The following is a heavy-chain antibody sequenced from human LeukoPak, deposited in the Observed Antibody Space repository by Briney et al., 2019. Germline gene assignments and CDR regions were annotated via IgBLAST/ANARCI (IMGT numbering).Heavy chain of an antibody. Sequence: PGGSLRLSCAASGFTVSSNYTSWVRQAPGKGLEWVSVIYSGGSTYYADSVKGRFTISRDNSKNTLYLQMNSLRAEDTAVYYCAREGHGSGSYWDYWGQGTLVTVSS. V-gene: IGHV3-53*01. J-gene: IGHJ4*02. CDR3: AREGHGSGSYWDY. CDR2: IYSGGST. D-gene: IGHD3-10*01. CDR1: GFTVSSNY.